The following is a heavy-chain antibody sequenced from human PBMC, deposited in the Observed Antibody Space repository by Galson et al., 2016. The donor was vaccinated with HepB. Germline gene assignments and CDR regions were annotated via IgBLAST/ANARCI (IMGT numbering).Heavy chain of an antibody. CDR3: DKDRYCRTTSCYPEYFQH. D-gene: IGHD2-2*01. CDR1: GFTFTTYA. Sequence: SLRLSCAASGFTFTTYAMNWVRQTPGKGLEWVSGFTGSGDVRYYADSVKGRFTISRDISKNTLYLQMSRLRSEETAVYSCDKDRYCRTTSCYPEYFQHWGQRTLVIVSS. J-gene: IGHJ1*01. CDR2: FTGSGDVR. V-gene: IGHV3-23*01.